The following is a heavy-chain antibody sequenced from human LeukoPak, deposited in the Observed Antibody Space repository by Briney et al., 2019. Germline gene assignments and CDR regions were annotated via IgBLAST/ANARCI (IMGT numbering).Heavy chain of an antibody. Sequence: GGSLRLSCAASGFTFSSYAMSWVRQAPGKGLEWVSSISSSSSYIYYADSVKGRFTISRDNAKNSLYLQMNSLRAEDTAVYYCARIPSSIAARRGYYYYMDVWGKGTTVTVSS. V-gene: IGHV3-21*01. CDR2: ISSSSSYI. CDR3: ARIPSSIAARRGYYYYMDV. J-gene: IGHJ6*03. CDR1: GFTFSSYA. D-gene: IGHD6-6*01.